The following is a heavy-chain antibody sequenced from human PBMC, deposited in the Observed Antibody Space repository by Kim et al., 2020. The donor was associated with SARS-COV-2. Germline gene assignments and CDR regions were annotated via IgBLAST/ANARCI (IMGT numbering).Heavy chain of an antibody. D-gene: IGHD5-18*01. J-gene: IGHJ4*02. Sequence: GGSLRLSCAASGFTFSSYSMNWVRQAPGKGLEWVSSISSSSSYIYYADSVKGRFTISRDNAKNSLYLQMNSLRAEDTAVYYCARDRYSYGKPPAFDYWGQGTLVTVSS. CDR3: ARDRYSYGKPPAFDY. V-gene: IGHV3-21*01. CDR2: ISSSSSYI. CDR1: GFTFSSYS.